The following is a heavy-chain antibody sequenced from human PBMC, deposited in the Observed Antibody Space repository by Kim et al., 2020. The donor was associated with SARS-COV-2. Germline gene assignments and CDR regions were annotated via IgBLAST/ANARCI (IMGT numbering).Heavy chain of an antibody. CDR3: ATEGKYQFYFDY. CDR2: FDPEDGET. CDR1: GYTLTELS. Sequence: ASVKVSCKVSGYTLTELSMHWVRQAPGKGLEWMGGFDPEDGETIYAQKFQGRVTMTEDTSTDTAYMELSSLRSEDTAVYYCATEGKYQFYFDYWGQGTLVTVSS. D-gene: IGHD2-2*01. J-gene: IGHJ4*02. V-gene: IGHV1-24*01.